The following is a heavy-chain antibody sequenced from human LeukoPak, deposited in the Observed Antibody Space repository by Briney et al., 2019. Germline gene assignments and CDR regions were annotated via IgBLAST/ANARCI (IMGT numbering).Heavy chain of an antibody. CDR2: IYYSGST. J-gene: IGHJ4*02. CDR3: ARGELEHLSHDY. V-gene: IGHV4-59*01. CDR1: GGSISSYY. Sequence: SETLSLTCTVSGGSISSYYWSWIRQPPGKGLEWIGYIYYSGSTNYNPSLKSRVTISVDTSENQFSLKLSSVTAADTAVYYCARGELEHLSHDYWGQGTLVTVSS. D-gene: IGHD3-10*01.